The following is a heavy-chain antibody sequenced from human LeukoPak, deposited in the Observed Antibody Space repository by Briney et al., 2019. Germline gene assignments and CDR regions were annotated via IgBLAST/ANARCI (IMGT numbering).Heavy chain of an antibody. D-gene: IGHD3-22*01. CDR3: ARQSSGYYYGWFDP. CDR2: IFYTGNT. V-gene: IGHV4-39*01. CDR1: GGSILDSTYY. J-gene: IGHJ5*02. Sequence: SETLSLTCTVTGGSILDSTYYWAWIRQPPGKGLEWIATIFYTGNTHYNPSLKSRVTMSVDTVKNQFSLNLNSVTAADTAVYYCARQSSGYYYGWFDPWGQGTLVTVSS.